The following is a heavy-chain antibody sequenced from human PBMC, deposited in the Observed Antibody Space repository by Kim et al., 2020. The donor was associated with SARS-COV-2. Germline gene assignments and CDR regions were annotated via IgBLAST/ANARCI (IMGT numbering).Heavy chain of an antibody. J-gene: IGHJ5*02. CDR3: ARGGPMVRGVTGWFDP. CDR2: IYYSGST. V-gene: IGHV4-59*01. CDR1: GGSISSYY. D-gene: IGHD3-10*01. Sequence: SETLSLTCTVSGGSISSYYWSWIRQPPGKGLEWIGYIYYSGSTNYNPSLKSRVTISVDTSKNQFSLKLSSVTAADTAVYYCARGGPMVRGVTGWFDPWGQGTLVTVSS.